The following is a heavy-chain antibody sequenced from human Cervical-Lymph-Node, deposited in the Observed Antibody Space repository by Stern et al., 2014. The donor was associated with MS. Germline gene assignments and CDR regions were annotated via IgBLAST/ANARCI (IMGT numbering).Heavy chain of an antibody. V-gene: IGHV1-2*06. CDR3: ARARRDGYNSYYFDY. CDR1: GYTFTGYY. D-gene: IGHD5-24*01. Sequence: VQLVQSGAEVKKPGASVKVSCKASGYTFTGYYMHWVRPAPGQGLEWMGRINPNSGGTNYPQKFQGRVTMTRDTSISTAYMELSRLRSDDTAVFYCARARRDGYNSYYFDYWGQGTLVTVSS. CDR2: INPNSGGT. J-gene: IGHJ4*02.